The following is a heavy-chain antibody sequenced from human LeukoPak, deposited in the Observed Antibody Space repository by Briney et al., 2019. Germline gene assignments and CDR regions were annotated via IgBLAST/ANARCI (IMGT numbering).Heavy chain of an antibody. V-gene: IGHV3-66*01. Sequence: GGSLRLSCAASEFAVNSNCMIWVRQAXGKGLEWVSLIYSGGSTYNADSVKDRFTISRDNSKNTVYLQMNSLRAEDTAVYYCASRTTVTDADGFDIWGQGTMVTVSS. J-gene: IGHJ3*02. D-gene: IGHD4-17*01. CDR3: ASRTTVTDADGFDI. CDR2: IYSGGST. CDR1: EFAVNSNC.